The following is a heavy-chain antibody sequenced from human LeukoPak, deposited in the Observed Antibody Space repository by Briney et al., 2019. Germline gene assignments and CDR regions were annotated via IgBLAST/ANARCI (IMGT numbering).Heavy chain of an antibody. CDR1: GGSISSYY. V-gene: IGHV4-59*08. D-gene: IGHD3-22*01. CDR3: ATSLTYDSSGYYYVGFDY. J-gene: IGHJ4*02. CDR2: IYYSGST. Sequence: SETLSLTCTVSGGSISSYYWSWIRQPPGEGLEWIGYIYYSGSTNYNPSLKSRVTISVDTSKNQFSLKLSSVTAADTAVYYCATSLTYDSSGYYYVGFDYWGQGTLVTVSS.